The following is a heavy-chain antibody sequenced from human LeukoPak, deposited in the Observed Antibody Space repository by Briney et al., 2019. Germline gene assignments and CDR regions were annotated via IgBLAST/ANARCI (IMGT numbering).Heavy chain of an antibody. J-gene: IGHJ3*02. CDR2: IYPGDSDI. Sequence: GESLKISCKGSGYSFTSYWIGWVRQMPGKGLEWMGIIYPGDSDIRYSPSFQGQVTISADKSISTAYLQWSSLKASDTAMYYCARRADGYSSGWYSHDAFDIWGQGTMVTVSS. CDR1: GYSFTSYW. CDR3: ARRADGYSSGWYSHDAFDI. V-gene: IGHV5-51*01. D-gene: IGHD6-19*01.